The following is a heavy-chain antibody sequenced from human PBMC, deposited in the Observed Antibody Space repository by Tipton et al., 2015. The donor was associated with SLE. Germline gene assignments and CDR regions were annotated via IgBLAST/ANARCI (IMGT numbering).Heavy chain of an antibody. V-gene: IGHV3-66*01. CDR2: IHSGGKT. J-gene: IGHJ4*02. Sequence: SLRLSCVTSGFTVSHNYMIWVRQAPGRGLEWVSIIHSGGKTDYADSVKGRFTVSSDNSMNTLYLQMDNLRDGDTAVYYCARGEWFRESAIFDFWGQGTLVTVSS. D-gene: IGHD3-10*01. CDR3: ARGEWFRESAIFDF. CDR1: GFTVSHNY.